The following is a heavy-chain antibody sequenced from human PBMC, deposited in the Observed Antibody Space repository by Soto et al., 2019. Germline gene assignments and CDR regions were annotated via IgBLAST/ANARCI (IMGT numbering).Heavy chain of an antibody. Sequence: GGSMRLSCAAAGCSFRAYGMTLVRQAPGKGLEWVSSISGGDYTYYADSVKGRFTISRDISKNTLYLQMDSLRAEDTAVFYCARRGFVVPNGLYGMDVWGQGTTVTVSS. V-gene: IGHV3-23*01. CDR1: GCSFRAYG. J-gene: IGHJ6*02. CDR2: ISGGDYT. CDR3: ARRGFVVPNGLYGMDV. D-gene: IGHD3-16*02.